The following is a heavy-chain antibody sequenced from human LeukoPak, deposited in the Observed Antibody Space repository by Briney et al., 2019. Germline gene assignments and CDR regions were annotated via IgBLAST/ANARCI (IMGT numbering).Heavy chain of an antibody. J-gene: IGHJ3*02. Sequence: ASVKVSCKASGYTFTGYHMHWVRQAPGQGLEWMGWINSNTGSTNYAQEFQGRVTMTRDTSISTAYMDLSSLRSDDTAVYYCARDDSSSSANAFDIWGQGTMVSVSS. D-gene: IGHD6-6*01. CDR1: GYTFTGYH. V-gene: IGHV1-2*02. CDR3: ARDDSSSSANAFDI. CDR2: INSNTGST.